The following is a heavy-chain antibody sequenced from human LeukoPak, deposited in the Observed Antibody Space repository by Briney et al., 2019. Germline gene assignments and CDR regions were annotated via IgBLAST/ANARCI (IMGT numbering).Heavy chain of an antibody. J-gene: IGHJ4*02. D-gene: IGHD1-26*01. CDR3: AREGGGSYYGD. V-gene: IGHV4-59*02. CDR2: IYHTGST. Sequence: SETLSLTCTISGGSVSDYYWSWIRQSPGKGLEWIGYIYHTGSTSYSPSLKSRVTMSLDTSKNQFSLRLTSVTAADTAVYYCAREGGGSYYGDWGQGTLVTVSS. CDR1: GGSVSDYY.